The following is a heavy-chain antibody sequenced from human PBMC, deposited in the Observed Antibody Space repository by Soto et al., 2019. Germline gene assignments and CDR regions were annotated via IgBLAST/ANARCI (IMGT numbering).Heavy chain of an antibody. Sequence: PGGSLRLSCAASGFTFSSYWMSWVRQAPGKGLEWVANIKQDGSEKYYVDSVKGRFTISRDNAKNSLYLQMNSLRAEDTAVYYCAGGQWLVLNDAFDIWGQGTMVTVSS. CDR3: AGGQWLVLNDAFDI. D-gene: IGHD6-19*01. CDR1: GFTFSSYW. J-gene: IGHJ3*02. V-gene: IGHV3-7*03. CDR2: IKQDGSEK.